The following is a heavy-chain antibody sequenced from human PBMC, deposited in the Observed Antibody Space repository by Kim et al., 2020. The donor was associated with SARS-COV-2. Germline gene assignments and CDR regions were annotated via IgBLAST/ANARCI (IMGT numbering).Heavy chain of an antibody. CDR1: GGSISSYY. CDR2: IYYSGST. CDR3: ARGGRYCSSTSCFGAMDV. D-gene: IGHD2-2*01. V-gene: IGHV4-59*01. Sequence: SETLSLTCTVSGGSISSYYWSWIRQPPGKGLEWIGYIYYSGSTNYNPSLKSRVTISVDTSKNQFSLKLSSVTAADTAVYYCARGGRYCSSTSCFGAMDVWGGGTTVNVSS. J-gene: IGHJ6*04.